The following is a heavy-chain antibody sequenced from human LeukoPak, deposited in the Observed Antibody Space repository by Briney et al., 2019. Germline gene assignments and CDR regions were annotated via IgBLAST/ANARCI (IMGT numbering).Heavy chain of an antibody. Sequence: SETLSLTCAVYGGSFSGYYWTWIRQTPGKGLEWIGEVKYTGSTNCNPSLKSRVTISVDMSENQFFLMLTSVTAADTAVYYCARGPPLNPGDYDSSGYYYFDYWGQGTLVTVSS. CDR2: VKYTGST. J-gene: IGHJ4*02. D-gene: IGHD3-22*01. CDR3: ARGPPLNPGDYDSSGYYYFDY. V-gene: IGHV4-34*01. CDR1: GGSFSGYY.